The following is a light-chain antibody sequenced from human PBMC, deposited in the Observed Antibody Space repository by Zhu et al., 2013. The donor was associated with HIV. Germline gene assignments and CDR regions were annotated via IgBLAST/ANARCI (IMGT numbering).Light chain of an antibody. CDR2: GAS. J-gene: IGKJ5*01. CDR3: QHYGSSPPIT. Sequence: EIVLTQSPGTLSLSPGERATLSCRASQSSGTSLAWHQQKPGQAPRLLIYGASSRATGIPDRFSGSGSGTDFTLTISRLESEDFAVYYCQHYGSSPPITFGQGTRLEIK. CDR1: QSSGTS. V-gene: IGKV3-20*01.